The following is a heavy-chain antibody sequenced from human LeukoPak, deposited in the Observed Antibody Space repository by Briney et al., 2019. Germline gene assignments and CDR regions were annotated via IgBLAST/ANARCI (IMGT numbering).Heavy chain of an antibody. CDR1: GGSISSTSYY. CDR3: AGDRAVYDDRSGYYYSKT. J-gene: IGHJ5*02. Sequence: SETPSLTCTVSGGSISSTSYYWGWIRQPPGKGLEWIGRVYYSGGTYYTPSLKSRVTISVETSNTQVSRKLSTVTAADTPVYYCAGDRAVYDDRSGYYYSKTWSQGTLVTVSS. D-gene: IGHD3-22*01. V-gene: IGHV4-39*07. CDR2: VYYSGGT.